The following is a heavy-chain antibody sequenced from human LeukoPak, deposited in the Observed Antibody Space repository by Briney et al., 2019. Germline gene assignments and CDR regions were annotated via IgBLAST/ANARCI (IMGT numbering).Heavy chain of an antibody. CDR2: IIPIPGIA. V-gene: IGHV1-69*02. CDR1: GGTFSSYT. J-gene: IGHJ6*02. D-gene: IGHD7-27*01. CDR3: ARVRWGNYYYYYGMDV. Sequence: EASVKVSCKASGGTFSSYTISWVRQAPGQGLEWMGRIIPIPGIANYAQKFQGRVTITADKSTSTAYMELSSLRSEDTAVYYCARVRWGNYYYYYGMDVWGQGTTVTVSS.